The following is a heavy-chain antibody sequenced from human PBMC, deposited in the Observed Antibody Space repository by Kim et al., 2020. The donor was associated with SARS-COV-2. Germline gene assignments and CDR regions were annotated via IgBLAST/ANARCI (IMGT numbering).Heavy chain of an antibody. D-gene: IGHD1-1*01. CDR2: IYYSGST. Sequence: SENLSLTCTVSGGSISSSSYYWGWIRQPPGKGLEWIGSIYYSGSTYYNPSLKSRVTISVDTSKNQFSLKLSSVTAADTAVYYCARGDDNYYYMDVWGKGTTVTVSS. CDR1: GGSISSSSYY. V-gene: IGHV4-39*01. J-gene: IGHJ6*03. CDR3: ARGDDNYYYMDV.